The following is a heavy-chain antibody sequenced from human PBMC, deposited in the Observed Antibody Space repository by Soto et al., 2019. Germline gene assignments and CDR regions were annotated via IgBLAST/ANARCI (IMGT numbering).Heavy chain of an antibody. CDR3: ARDLIAVAGTYYYYYYGMDV. Sequence: GGSLRLSCAASGFTFSSYAMHWVRQAPGKGLEWVAVISYDGSNKYYADSVKGRFTISRDNSKNTLYLQMNSLRAEDTAVYYCARDLIAVAGTYYYYYYGMDVWGQGTTVTVSS. D-gene: IGHD6-19*01. V-gene: IGHV3-30-3*01. J-gene: IGHJ6*02. CDR2: ISYDGSNK. CDR1: GFTFSSYA.